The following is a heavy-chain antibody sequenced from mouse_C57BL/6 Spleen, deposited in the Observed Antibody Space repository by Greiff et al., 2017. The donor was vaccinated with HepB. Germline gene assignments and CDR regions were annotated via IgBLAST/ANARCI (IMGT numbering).Heavy chain of an antibody. V-gene: IGHV1-69*01. CDR1: GYTFTSYW. J-gene: IGHJ3*01. CDR2: IDPSDSYT. CDR3: SRSSNSSWFAY. D-gene: IGHD2-5*01. Sequence: VQLQQSGAELVMPGASVKLSCKASGYTFTSYWMHWVKQRPGQGLEWIGEIDPSDSYTNYNQKFKGKSTLTVDKSSSTAYMQLSSLTSEDSAVYYFSRSSNSSWFAYWGQGTLVTVSA.